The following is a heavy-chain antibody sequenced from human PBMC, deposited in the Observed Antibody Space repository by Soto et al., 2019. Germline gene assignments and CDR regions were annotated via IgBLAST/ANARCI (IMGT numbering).Heavy chain of an antibody. CDR1: GFSVSTNY. J-gene: IGHJ4*02. CDR3: ARELNYYDSSGPAPGY. D-gene: IGHD3-22*01. CDR2: IYNGGST. V-gene: IGHV3-66*01. Sequence: GGSLRLSCAASGFSVSTNYMSWVRQAPGKGLEWVSVIYNGGSTYYADSVKGRFTIYRDNSKNTLYLQMNSLRAEDTAVYYCARELNYYDSSGPAPGYWGQGTLVTVSS.